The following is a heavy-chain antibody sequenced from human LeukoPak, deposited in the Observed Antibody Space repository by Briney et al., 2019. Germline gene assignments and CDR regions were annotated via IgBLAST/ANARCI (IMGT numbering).Heavy chain of an antibody. CDR2: IYYSGST. D-gene: IGHD6-13*01. J-gene: IGHJ5*02. V-gene: IGHV4-59*01. Sequence: SETLSLTCTVSGGSISSYYWSWLRQPPGKGLEWVGYIYYSGSTNYNPSLKRRVTISVDTSKNQFSLKLSSVPAADTAVYYCARERQAAAGSGTAGFDPWGQGTLVTVSS. CDR3: ARERQAAAGSGTAGFDP. CDR1: GGSISSYY.